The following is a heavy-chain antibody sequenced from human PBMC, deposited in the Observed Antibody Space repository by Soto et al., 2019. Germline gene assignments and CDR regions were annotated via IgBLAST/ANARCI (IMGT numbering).Heavy chain of an antibody. V-gene: IGHV4-61*01. Sequence: SETLSLTCTVSGGSVSSGSYYWSWIRQPPGKGLEWIGYIYYSGSTNYNPSLKSRVTISVDTSKNQFSLKLSSVTAADTAVYYCAHHPTTVTSDYWGQGTLVSVSS. D-gene: IGHD4-17*01. CDR3: AHHPTTVTSDY. CDR1: GGSVSSGSYY. J-gene: IGHJ4*02. CDR2: IYYSGST.